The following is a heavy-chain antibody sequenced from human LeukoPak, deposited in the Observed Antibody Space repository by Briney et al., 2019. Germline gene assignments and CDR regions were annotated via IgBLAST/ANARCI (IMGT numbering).Heavy chain of an antibody. CDR1: GYTFTSYG. CDR2: IIPILGIA. V-gene: IGHV1-69*04. CDR3: ARDEEESYYFDY. Sequence: ASVKVSCTASGYTFTSYGISWGRQAPGQGLEWMGRIIPILGIANYAQKFQGRVTITADKSTSTAYMELSSLRSEDTAVYYCARDEEESYYFDYWGQGTLVTVSS. J-gene: IGHJ4*02.